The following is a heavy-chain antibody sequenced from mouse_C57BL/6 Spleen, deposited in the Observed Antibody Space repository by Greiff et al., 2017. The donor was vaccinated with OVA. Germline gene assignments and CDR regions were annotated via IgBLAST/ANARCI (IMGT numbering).Heavy chain of an antibody. D-gene: IGHD1-1*01. J-gene: IGHJ2*01. CDR3: ARDLITTVVHFDD. Sequence: QVQLKQSGAELARPGASVKLSCKASGYTFTSYGISWVKQRTGQGLEWIGEIYPRSGNTYYNEKFKGKATLTADKSSSTAYMELRSLTSEDSAVYFCARDLITTVVHFDDWGQGTTLTVSS. CDR1: GYTFTSYG. CDR2: IYPRSGNT. V-gene: IGHV1-81*01.